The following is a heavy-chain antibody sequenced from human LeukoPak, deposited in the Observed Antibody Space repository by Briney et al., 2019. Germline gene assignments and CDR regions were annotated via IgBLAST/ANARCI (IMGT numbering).Heavy chain of an antibody. Sequence: GGSLRLSCAASGYTFSNYMMHWVRQAPGKGLVWVSRIKSDGITITYADSVKGRFTISRDNSKNTLYLQMNSLRAEDTAVYYCAREGPQGFDYWGQGTVVTVSS. CDR3: AREGPQGFDY. V-gene: IGHV3-74*01. CDR2: IKSDGITI. D-gene: IGHD1-14*01. CDR1: GYTFSNYM. J-gene: IGHJ4*02.